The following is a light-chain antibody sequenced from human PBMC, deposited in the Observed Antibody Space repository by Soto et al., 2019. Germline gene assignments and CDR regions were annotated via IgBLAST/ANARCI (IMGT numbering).Light chain of an antibody. V-gene: IGKV3-11*01. CDR1: QSVSSY. Sequence: EIVLTQSPATLSLSPGERDTLSCRASQSVSSYLAWYQQKPGQAPRLLIYDASNRATGIPARFSASGSGTDFTLTISSLEPEDSAVYYCQQRGNWITFGPGTRLEIK. CDR3: QQRGNWIT. J-gene: IGKJ5*01. CDR2: DAS.